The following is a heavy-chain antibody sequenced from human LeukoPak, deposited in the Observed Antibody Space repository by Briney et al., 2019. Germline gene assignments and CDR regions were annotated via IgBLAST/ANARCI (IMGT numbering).Heavy chain of an antibody. CDR3: ARTPRADSSGYYDPEDY. D-gene: IGHD3-22*01. Sequence: GASVKVSCKASGYTFTTYGISWVRQAPGQGLEWMGWISASNGNTNYAQKLKGRFTMTTDTSPSTAYRELRSRRPKDPAVYNCARTPRADSSGYYDPEDYWGQGPLVTVSS. CDR1: GYTFTTYG. J-gene: IGHJ4*02. V-gene: IGHV1-18*01. CDR2: ISASNGNT.